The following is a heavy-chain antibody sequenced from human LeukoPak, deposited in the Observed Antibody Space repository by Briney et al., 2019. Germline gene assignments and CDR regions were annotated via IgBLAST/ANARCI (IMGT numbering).Heavy chain of an antibody. D-gene: IGHD1-7*01. V-gene: IGHV3-74*01. J-gene: IGHJ4*02. CDR3: VKDLGGNYDY. CDR1: GFTFSSYW. CDR2: IDYDGSIT. Sequence: GGSLRLSCAASGFTFSSYWIHWVRQVPGKGLGWVSRIDYDGSITNYADSVNGRFTISRDNARNTLYLQMNSLRVDDTAVYYCVKDLGGNYDYWGQGTLVTVSS.